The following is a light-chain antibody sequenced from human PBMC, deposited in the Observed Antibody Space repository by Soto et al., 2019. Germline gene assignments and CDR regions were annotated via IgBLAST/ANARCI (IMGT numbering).Light chain of an antibody. J-gene: IGKJ1*01. CDR1: QSVSSN. CDR2: GAS. V-gene: IGKV3-15*01. CDR3: QQYNNWPPWT. Sequence: EIVMTQSPATLSVSPGDRATLSCRASQSVSSNLAWYQQKPGQAPRLLIYGASTRATGLPARFTGSGSGTEFTLTISSPQSEDFAVYYCQQYNNWPPWTFGQGTKVEIK.